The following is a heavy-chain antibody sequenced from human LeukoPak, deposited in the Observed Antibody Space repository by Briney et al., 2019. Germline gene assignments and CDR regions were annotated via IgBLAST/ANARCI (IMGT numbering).Heavy chain of an antibody. D-gene: IGHD6-13*01. CDR1: GGPISNGNYY. Sequence: SETLSLTCTVSGGPISNGNYYWAWIRQPPGKGLESIGKIHYSGNAYYNPSLKSRVTISVDASRNQVSLKLNSVTAGDTAVYYCASGYSTTLDFWGQGTLVTVSS. V-gene: IGHV4-39*01. CDR2: IHYSGNA. J-gene: IGHJ4*02. CDR3: ASGYSTTLDF.